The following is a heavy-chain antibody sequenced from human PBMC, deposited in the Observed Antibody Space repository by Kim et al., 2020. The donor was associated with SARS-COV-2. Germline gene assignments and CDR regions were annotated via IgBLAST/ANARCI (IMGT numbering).Heavy chain of an antibody. J-gene: IGHJ4*02. D-gene: IGHD6-13*01. V-gene: IGHV4-59*01. Sequence: PSLRSQVTISVDTSKNQFSLKLSSVTAADTAVYYCAGDGGSSWSFDYWGQGTLVTVSS. CDR3: AGDGGSSWSFDY.